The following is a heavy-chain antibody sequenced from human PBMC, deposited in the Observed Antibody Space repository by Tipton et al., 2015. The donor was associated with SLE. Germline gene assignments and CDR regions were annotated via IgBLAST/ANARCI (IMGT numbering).Heavy chain of an antibody. J-gene: IGHJ4*02. CDR2: VSHSGSS. Sequence: TLSLTCTVSGPSINNAHFWAWIRRPPGKGLEWIASVSHSGSSYYSPSLDDRVLISVDKSSNQFSLRLTSVTAADTAVYFCATARQSVAEAGNVGDHFGCWGQGPLVTVSS. V-gene: IGHV4-38-2*02. CDR1: GPSINNAHF. D-gene: IGHD6-19*01. CDR3: ATARQSVAEAGNVGDHFGC.